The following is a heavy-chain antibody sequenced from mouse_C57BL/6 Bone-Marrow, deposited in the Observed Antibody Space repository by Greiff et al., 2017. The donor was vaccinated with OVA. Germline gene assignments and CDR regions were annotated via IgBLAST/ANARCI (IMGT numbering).Heavy chain of an antibody. J-gene: IGHJ2*01. D-gene: IGHD2-5*01. CDR2: IYPGDGDT. V-gene: IGHV1-82*01. CDR1: GYAFSSSW. Sequence: QVQLKESGPELVKPGASVKISCKASGYAFSSSWMNWVKQRPGKGLEWIGRIYPGDGDTNYNGKFKGKATLTADKSSSTAYMQLSSLTSEDSAVYFCAYYSNSFDYWGQGTTLTVSS. CDR3: AYYSNSFDY.